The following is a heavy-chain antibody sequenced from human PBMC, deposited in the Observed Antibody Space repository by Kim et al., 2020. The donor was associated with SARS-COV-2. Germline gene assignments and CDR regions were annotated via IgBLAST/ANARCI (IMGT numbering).Heavy chain of an antibody. CDR2: ITKSSTTI. D-gene: IGHD3-16*01. V-gene: IGHV3-48*02. CDR1: GFTFSAYD. Sequence: GGSLRLSCATSGFTFSAYDMNWVRQAPGKGLEWLSFITKSSTTIYYADSEEGRFTISRDNAKNSLFLQMNSLRDEDTALYYCVRERMGGAFDMWGQGTM. J-gene: IGHJ3*02. CDR3: VRERMGGAFDM.